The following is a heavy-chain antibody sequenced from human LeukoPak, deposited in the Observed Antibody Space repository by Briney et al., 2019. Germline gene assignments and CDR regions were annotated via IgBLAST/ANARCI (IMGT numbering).Heavy chain of an antibody. CDR2: IYYSGSA. CDR1: GGSISSSSYY. V-gene: IGHV4-39*01. J-gene: IGHJ4*02. D-gene: IGHD4/OR15-4a*01. Sequence: SETLSPTCTVSGGSISSSSYYWGWIRQPPGKGLEWIGSIYYSGSAYYNPSLKSRVTISVDTSKNQFSLKLSSVTAADTAVYYCARHPNYDPDYLDYWGREPWSPSPQ. CDR3: ARHPNYDPDYLDY.